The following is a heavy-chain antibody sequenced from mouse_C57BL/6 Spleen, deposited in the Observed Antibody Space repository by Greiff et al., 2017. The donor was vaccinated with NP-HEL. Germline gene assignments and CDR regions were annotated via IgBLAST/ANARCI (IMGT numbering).Heavy chain of an antibody. CDR2: IYWDDDK. CDR1: GFSLSTSGMG. J-gene: IGHJ2*01. Sequence: QVQLKESGPGILQSSQTLSLTCSFSGFSLSTSGMGVSWIRQPSGKGLEWLVHIYWDDDKRYNPFLKSRLTISKYTSRNQVFLKITSVDTADTATYYCARSYDYDYFDYWGQGTTLTVSS. CDR3: ARSYDYDYFDY. V-gene: IGHV8-12*01. D-gene: IGHD2-4*01.